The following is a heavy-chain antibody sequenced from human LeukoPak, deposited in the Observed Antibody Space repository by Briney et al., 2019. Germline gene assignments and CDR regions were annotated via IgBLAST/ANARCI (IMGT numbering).Heavy chain of an antibody. CDR3: ARMVRGVSVAFGI. D-gene: IGHD3-10*01. V-gene: IGHV1-69*13. Sequence: ASVKVSCKASGGTFSSYAISWVRQAPGQGLEWMGGIIPIFGTANYAQKFQGRVTITADESTSTAYMELSSLRSEDTAVYYCARMVRGVSVAFGIWSQGTMVTVSS. CDR2: IIPIFGTA. J-gene: IGHJ3*02. CDR1: GGTFSSYA.